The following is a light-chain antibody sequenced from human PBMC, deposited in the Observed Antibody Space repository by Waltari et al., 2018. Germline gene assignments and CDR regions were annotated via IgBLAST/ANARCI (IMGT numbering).Light chain of an antibody. CDR2: LGS. CDR3: MQALQIPT. V-gene: IGKV2-28*01. CDR1: QSLLHSNGYNY. J-gene: IGKJ4*01. Sequence: DIVMTQSPLSLPVTPGEPASISCRSSQSLLHSNGYNYLDWYLQKPGQSPQLLIYLGSNRASGVPDRFSDSGSGTDFTLKISRVEAEDVGVYYCMQALQIPTFGGGTKVEIK.